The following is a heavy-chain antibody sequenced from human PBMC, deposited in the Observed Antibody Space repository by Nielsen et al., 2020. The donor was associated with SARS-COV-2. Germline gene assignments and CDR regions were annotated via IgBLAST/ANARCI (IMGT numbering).Heavy chain of an antibody. Sequence: SGPTLVKPPQTLTLTCTFSGFSLSTSGMCVSWIRQPPGKALEWLARIDWDDDNYYSTSLKTRLTISKDTSKNQVVLTMTNMDPVDTATYYCARMPLDIVVVPAATYYYYYGMDVWGQGTTVTVSS. CDR3: ARMPLDIVVVPAATYYYYYGMDV. J-gene: IGHJ6*02. CDR2: IDWDDDN. V-gene: IGHV2-70*11. CDR1: GFSLSTSGMC. D-gene: IGHD2-2*01.